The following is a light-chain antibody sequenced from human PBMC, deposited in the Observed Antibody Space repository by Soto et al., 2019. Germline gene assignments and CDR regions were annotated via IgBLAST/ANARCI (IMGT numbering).Light chain of an antibody. V-gene: IGKV3-15*01. Sequence: EIVMTQSPATLSVSPGERDTLSCRASQSVTTNLAWYQQKPGQAPRLLIYGAYIRATGIPARFSGSGSGTEFTLTISSLQSEDFAVYYCQQYNNWPPGVTFGQGTRLEI. CDR3: QQYNNWPPGVT. J-gene: IGKJ5*01. CDR2: GAY. CDR1: QSVTTN.